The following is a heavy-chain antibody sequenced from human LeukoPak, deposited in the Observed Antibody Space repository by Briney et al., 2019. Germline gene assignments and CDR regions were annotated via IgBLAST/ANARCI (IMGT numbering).Heavy chain of an antibody. CDR2: INAGNGNT. CDR3: ARERVVRDYYGSGSYYNGRAFDI. CDR1: GYTFTSYA. V-gene: IGHV1-3*01. D-gene: IGHD3-10*01. J-gene: IGHJ3*02. Sequence: ASVKDSCKASGYTFTSYAMHWVRQAPGQRLEWMGWINAGNGNTKYSQKFQGRVTITRDTSASTAYMELSSLRSEDTAVYYCARERVVRDYYGSGSYYNGRAFDIWGQGTMVTVSS.